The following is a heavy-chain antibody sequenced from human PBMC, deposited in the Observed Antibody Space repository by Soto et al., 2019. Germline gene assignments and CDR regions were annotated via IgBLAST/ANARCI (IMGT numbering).Heavy chain of an antibody. CDR1: GFTFSSYS. J-gene: IGHJ4*02. V-gene: IGHV3-21*01. Sequence: GGSLRLSCAASGFTFSSYSMNWVRQAPGKGLEWVSSISSSSSYIYYGDSVKGRFTVSRDNAKNSLYLQMNSLRAEDTATYYCARVHYYDSSGFYLWGQGTLVTVSS. D-gene: IGHD3-22*01. CDR3: ARVHYYDSSGFYL. CDR2: ISSSSSYI.